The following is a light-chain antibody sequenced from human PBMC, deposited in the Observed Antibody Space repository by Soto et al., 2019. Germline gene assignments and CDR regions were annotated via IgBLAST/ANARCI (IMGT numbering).Light chain of an antibody. J-gene: IGKJ1*01. CDR3: QPYNSYSEA. CDR2: KAS. CDR1: QTISSW. V-gene: IGKV1-5*03. Sequence: DIQITQSPSTLSGSVGDRVTITCRASQTISSWLAWYQQKPGRAPKLLIYKASTLKSGVPSRFSGSGSGTEFSLTISRLPPDDFATYYCQPYNSYSEAFGQGPKV.